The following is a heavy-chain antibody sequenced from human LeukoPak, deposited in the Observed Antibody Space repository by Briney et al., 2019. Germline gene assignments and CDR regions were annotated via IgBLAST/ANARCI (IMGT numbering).Heavy chain of an antibody. D-gene: IGHD1-26*01. CDR1: GFTFSSHE. CDR2: ISSSGSVM. V-gene: IGHV3-48*03. Sequence: GGSLRLSCAASGFTFSSHEMNWVRQAPGKGLEWVSYISSSGSVMYYADSVKGRFTISRDNAKNSLYLQMNSLRAEDTAVYYCASSDVGATPDYWGQGTLVTVSS. CDR3: ASSDVGATPDY. J-gene: IGHJ4*02.